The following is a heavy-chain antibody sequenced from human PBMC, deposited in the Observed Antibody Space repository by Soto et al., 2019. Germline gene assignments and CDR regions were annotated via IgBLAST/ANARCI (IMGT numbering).Heavy chain of an antibody. CDR3: SIFPYCTNVVFYYGMDV. V-gene: IGHV3-11*06. CDR1: GFTFSDYY. CDR2: ISSCSSYT. D-gene: IGHD2-8*01. Sequence: GGSLRLSCAASGFTFSDYYMSWIRQAPGKGLGWVSYISSCSSYTKYADFVKGRFTISRANAKNALYLQMNRLRAEDTALYYCSIFPYCTNVVFYYGMDVCGQGNTVTVS. J-gene: IGHJ6*02.